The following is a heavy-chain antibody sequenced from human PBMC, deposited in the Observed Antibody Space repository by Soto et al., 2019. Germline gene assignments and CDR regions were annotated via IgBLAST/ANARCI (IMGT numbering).Heavy chain of an antibody. Sequence: QLQLQESGPGLVKPSETLSLTCTVSGGSISSSSYYWGWIRQPPGKGLEWIGSIYYSGSTYYNPSLTGRVTISVHTSKNEFSLKLSSVTAADTAVYYCARRGSSGWYLGFDYWGQGTLVTVSS. CDR1: GGSISSSSYY. J-gene: IGHJ4*02. CDR2: IYYSGST. CDR3: ARRGSSGWYLGFDY. V-gene: IGHV4-39*01. D-gene: IGHD6-19*01.